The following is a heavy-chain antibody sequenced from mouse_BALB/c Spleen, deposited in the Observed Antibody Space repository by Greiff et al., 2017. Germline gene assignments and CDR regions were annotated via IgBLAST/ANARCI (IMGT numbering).Heavy chain of an antibody. CDR2: IYPGGGYT. Sequence: VQLQQSGAELVRPGTSVKISCKASGYTFTNYWLGWVKQRPGHGLEWIGDIYPGGGYTNYNEKFKGKATLNADTSSSTAYMQLSSLTSEDSAVYYCARGGYYGSSYWYFDVWGAGTTVTVSS. J-gene: IGHJ1*01. CDR3: ARGGYYGSSYWYFDV. D-gene: IGHD1-1*01. V-gene: IGHV1-63*02. CDR1: GYTFTNYW.